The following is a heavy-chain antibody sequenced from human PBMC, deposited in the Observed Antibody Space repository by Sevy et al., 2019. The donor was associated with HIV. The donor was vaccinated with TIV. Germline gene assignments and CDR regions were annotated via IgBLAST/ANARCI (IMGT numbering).Heavy chain of an antibody. V-gene: IGHV4-39*01. CDR1: GGSISSSSYY. D-gene: IGHD3-22*01. CDR2: IYYSGST. CDR3: ARFQRSSGYFDY. J-gene: IGHJ4*02. Sequence: SETLSLTCTVSGGSISSSSYYWGWIRQPPGKGLEWIGSIYYSGSTYYNPSLKSRVTISVDTSKNQFSLKLSSVTAADTAVYYCARFQRSSGYFDYWGQGTLVIVSS.